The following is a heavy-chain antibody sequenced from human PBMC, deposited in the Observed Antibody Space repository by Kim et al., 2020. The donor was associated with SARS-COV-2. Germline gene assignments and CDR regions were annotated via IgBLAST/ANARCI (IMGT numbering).Heavy chain of an antibody. Sequence: SETLSLTCTVSGGSISTSSYYWVWIRQPPGKGLEWIGSIYYSGSTFYNPSLKSRVTMSVDTSRNQFSLKLSSVTAADTTVYYCARQGFCSGGSCYGIPGLDYWGQGTLVTVSS. D-gene: IGHD2-15*01. J-gene: IGHJ4*02. CDR1: GGSISTSSYY. CDR2: IYYSGST. CDR3: ARQGFCSGGSCYGIPGLDY. V-gene: IGHV4-39*01.